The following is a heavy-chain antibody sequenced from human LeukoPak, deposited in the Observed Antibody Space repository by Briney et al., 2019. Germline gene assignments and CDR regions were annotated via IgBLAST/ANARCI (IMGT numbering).Heavy chain of an antibody. Sequence: ASVKVSCKASGYTFTRHYMNWVRQAPGQGLEWMGKINPSSGGTGYAQKFQGRVTMTTDTSTSTAYMELRSLRSDDTAVYYCARDLYDSSGYSVDYWGQGTLVTVSS. CDR1: GYTFTRHY. CDR3: ARDLYDSSGYSVDY. J-gene: IGHJ4*02. CDR2: INPSSGGT. D-gene: IGHD3-22*01. V-gene: IGHV1-46*01.